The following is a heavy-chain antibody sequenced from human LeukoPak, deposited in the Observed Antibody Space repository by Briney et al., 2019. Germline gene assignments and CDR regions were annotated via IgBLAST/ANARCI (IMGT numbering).Heavy chain of an antibody. D-gene: IGHD3-22*01. Sequence: QPGGSLRLSCAASGFTFSSYALSWVRQAPGKGLEWVSAISGSGGSTYYADSVKGRFTISRDNSKNTLYLQMNSLRAEDTAVYYCAKLIVSWSSPIDYWGQGTLVTVSS. CDR2: ISGSGGST. CDR3: AKLIVSWSSPIDY. J-gene: IGHJ4*02. CDR1: GFTFSSYA. V-gene: IGHV3-23*01.